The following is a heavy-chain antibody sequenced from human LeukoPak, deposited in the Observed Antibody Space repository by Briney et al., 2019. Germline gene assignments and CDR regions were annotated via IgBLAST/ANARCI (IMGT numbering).Heavy chain of an antibody. V-gene: IGHV5-51*01. Sequence: GASLKISCKGSGSRFTNYWIGWVRQMPGKGLEWMGIISPDGSDTRYSPSFQGQVTISADKSITTAYLQWSSLKASDTAMYYCARLTSSWSFDYWGQGTLVTVSS. D-gene: IGHD6-13*01. CDR1: GSRFTNYW. CDR3: ARLTSSWSFDY. CDR2: ISPDGSDT. J-gene: IGHJ4*02.